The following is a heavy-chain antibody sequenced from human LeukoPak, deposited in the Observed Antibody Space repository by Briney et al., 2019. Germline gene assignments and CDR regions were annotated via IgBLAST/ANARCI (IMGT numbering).Heavy chain of an antibody. CDR1: GGSFSGYY. D-gene: IGHD6-13*01. J-gene: IGHJ6*03. CDR3: AKGRSSSYNRANYCYSYMDV. CDR2: ISHSGST. V-gene: IGHV4-34*01. Sequence: SETLSLTCAVYGGSFSGYYWTWIRQPPGKRLEWIGAISHSGSTNYNPSLKSRVTLSVDTSKNQFSLRLSSVTAADTAVYYCAKGRSSSYNRANYCYSYMDVWGKGTTVTVSS.